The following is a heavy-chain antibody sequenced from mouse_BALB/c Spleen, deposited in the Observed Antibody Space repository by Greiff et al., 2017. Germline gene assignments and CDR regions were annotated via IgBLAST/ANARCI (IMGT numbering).Heavy chain of an antibody. Sequence: DVKLVESGGGLVQPGGSLKLSCAASGFTFSSYTMSWVRQTPEKRLEWVAYISNGGGSTYYPDTVKGRFTISRDNAKNTLYLQMSSLKSEDTAMYYCARQRYDAMDYWGQGTSVTVSS. CDR2: ISNGGGST. J-gene: IGHJ4*01. CDR1: GFTFSSYT. CDR3: ARQRYDAMDY. V-gene: IGHV5-12-2*01.